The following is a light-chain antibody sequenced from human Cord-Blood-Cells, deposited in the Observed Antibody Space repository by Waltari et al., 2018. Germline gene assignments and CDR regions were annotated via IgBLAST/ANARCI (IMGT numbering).Light chain of an antibody. CDR3: SSYTSSSTRV. V-gene: IGLV2-14*01. CDR1: RSDVGGSYD. Sequence: QSALTQPASVSGSPGQSITISCTGPRSDVGGSYDVSWYQQHPGKAPKRMIYDVSNRPSGVSNRFSGSKSGNTASLTISVLQAEDEADYYCSSYTSSSTRVFGGGTKLTVL. CDR2: DVS. J-gene: IGLJ3*02.